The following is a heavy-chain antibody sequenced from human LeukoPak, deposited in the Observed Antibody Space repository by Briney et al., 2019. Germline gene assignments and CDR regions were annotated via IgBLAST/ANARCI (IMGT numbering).Heavy chain of an antibody. J-gene: IGHJ4*02. CDR3: AKDSLGYCSGDSCYGRYYFDY. CDR1: GFTFTSYA. D-gene: IGHD2-15*01. V-gene: IGHV3-23*01. Sequence: GGSLRLSCAASGFTFTSYAMSWVRQAPGKGLEWVSTISGSGGGTYYADSVKGRFTISRDNSKNTLYLQMNSLRAEDTAVYYCAKDSLGYCSGDSCYGRYYFDYWGQGTQVTVSA. CDR2: ISGSGGGT.